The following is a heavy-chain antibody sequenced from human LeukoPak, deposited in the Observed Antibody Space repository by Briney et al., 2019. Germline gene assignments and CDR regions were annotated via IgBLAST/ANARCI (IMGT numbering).Heavy chain of an antibody. CDR2: VAYTGGA. J-gene: IGHJ4*02. CDR3: ARGPLDSADYSFDY. CDR1: GGSINNHH. D-gene: IGHD3-22*01. Sequence: SETLSLTCNVSGGSINNHHWSWIRQPPGKRLEWIAYVAYTGGAVYNPSLKSRVTISVDTSKNQFSLKLKSVTAADTAVYYCARGPLDSADYSFDYWGQGALVTASS. V-gene: IGHV4-59*11.